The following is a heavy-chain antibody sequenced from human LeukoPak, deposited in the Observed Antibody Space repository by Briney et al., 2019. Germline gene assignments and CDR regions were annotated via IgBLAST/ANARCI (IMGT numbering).Heavy chain of an antibody. J-gene: IGHJ4*02. CDR2: ISWDDDK. D-gene: IGHD2-8*01. CDR1: GFSLTTYGVG. V-gene: IGHV2-5*02. Sequence: SGPTLVKPTQTLTLTCTFSGFSLTTYGVGVGWIRQPPGKALEWLALISWDDDKRYSPSLKSRLTITRDTSKNQVVLTMTNTDPVDTATYYCAHRTYGPFHYWGQGTLVTVSS. CDR3: AHRTYGPFHY.